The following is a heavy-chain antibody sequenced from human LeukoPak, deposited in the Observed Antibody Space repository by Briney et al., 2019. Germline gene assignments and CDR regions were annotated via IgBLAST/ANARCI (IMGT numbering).Heavy chain of an antibody. J-gene: IGHJ4*02. CDR3: ARDPSTYRYDSSGYDY. CDR1: GYTFTSYD. V-gene: IGHV1-46*01. CDR2: INPSGGST. D-gene: IGHD3-22*01. Sequence: ASVKVSCKASGYTFTSYDMHWVRQAPGQGLEWMGIINPSGGSTTYSQKFQGRVTMTRDTSTSTVYMELSSLRSEDTAVYYCARDPSTYRYDSSGYDYWGQGTLVTVSS.